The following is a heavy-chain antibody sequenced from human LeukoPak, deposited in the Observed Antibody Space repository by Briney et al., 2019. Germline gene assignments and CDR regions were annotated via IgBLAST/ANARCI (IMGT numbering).Heavy chain of an antibody. Sequence: ETLSLTCNVSGGSISSYYWSWIRQPPGKGLEWIGSIYYSGSTYYNPSLKSRVTISVDTSKNQFSLKLSSVTAADTAVYYCARQTIRYFDYWGQGTLVTVSS. CDR2: IYYSGST. J-gene: IGHJ4*02. CDR1: GGSISSYY. D-gene: IGHD1-14*01. CDR3: ARQTIRYFDY. V-gene: IGHV4-59*05.